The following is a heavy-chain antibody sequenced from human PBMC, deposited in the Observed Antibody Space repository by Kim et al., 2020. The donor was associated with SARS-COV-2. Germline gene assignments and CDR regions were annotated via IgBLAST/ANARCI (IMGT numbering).Heavy chain of an antibody. CDR1: GGSFSDYY. J-gene: IGHJ2*01. CDR2: INHSGST. Sequence: SETLSLTCAVYGGSFSDYYWSWIRQPPGKGLEWIGQINHSGSTNYNPSLKSRVTISVDTSKNQFSLRLSSVTAADTAVYYCARGSPVTTPPTAWYFDLWG. CDR3: ARGSPVTTPPTAWYFDL. V-gene: IGHV4-34*01. D-gene: IGHD4-17*01.